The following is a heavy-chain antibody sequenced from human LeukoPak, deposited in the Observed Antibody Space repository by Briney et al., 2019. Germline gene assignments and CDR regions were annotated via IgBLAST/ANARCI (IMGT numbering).Heavy chain of an antibody. V-gene: IGHV3-30*04. D-gene: IGHD6-6*01. CDR1: GFTFSSYA. Sequence: GGSLRLSCAASGFTFSSYAMHWVRQAPGKGLEWVAVISYDGSNKYYADSVKGRFTISRDNSKNTLYLQMNSLRAEDTAVYYCARGSYSSSSSLDYWGQGTLVTVSS. CDR2: ISYDGSNK. CDR3: ARGSYSSSSSLDY. J-gene: IGHJ4*02.